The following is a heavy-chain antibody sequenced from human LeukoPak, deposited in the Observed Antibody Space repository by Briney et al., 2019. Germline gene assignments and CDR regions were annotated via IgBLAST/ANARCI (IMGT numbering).Heavy chain of an antibody. J-gene: IGHJ4*02. CDR3: ARWGQYCSSTSCNYRDY. V-gene: IGHV1-2*02. D-gene: IGHD2-2*01. CDR2: INPNSGGT. Sequence: GASVKVSCKASGYTFTGYYMHWVRQAPGQGLEWMGWINPNSGGTNYAQKFQGRVTMTRDTSISTAYMELSRLRSDDTAVYYCARWGQYCSSTSCNYRDYWGQGTLVTVSS. CDR1: GYTFTGYY.